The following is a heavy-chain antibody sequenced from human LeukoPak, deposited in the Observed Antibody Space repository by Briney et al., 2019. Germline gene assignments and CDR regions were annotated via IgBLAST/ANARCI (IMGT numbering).Heavy chain of an antibody. CDR3: ARARPSGYSYGYRGTSSFDY. D-gene: IGHD5-18*01. J-gene: IGHJ4*02. Sequence: SETLSLTCTVSGGSISSYYWSWIRQPPGKGLEWIGYIYYSGSTNYNPSLKSRVTISVDTSKNQFSLKLSSVTAADTAVYYCARARPSGYSYGYRGTSSFDYWGQGTLVTVSS. V-gene: IGHV4-59*01. CDR1: GGSISSYY. CDR2: IYYSGST.